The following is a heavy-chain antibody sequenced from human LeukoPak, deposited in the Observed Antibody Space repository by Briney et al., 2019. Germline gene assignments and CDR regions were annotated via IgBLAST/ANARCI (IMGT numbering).Heavy chain of an antibody. V-gene: IGHV1-18*04. J-gene: IGHJ4*02. CDR3: ARDMYSSGRVPFDY. CDR2: ISAKKGNT. CDR1: GYTFTGYY. Sequence: GASVKVSCKASGYTFTGYYIHWVRQAPGQGLEWMGWISAKKGNTDYAQKLQGRVTMTTDTSTSTAYMELRSLRSDDTAVYYCARDMYSSGRVPFDYWGQGTLVTVSS. D-gene: IGHD6-19*01.